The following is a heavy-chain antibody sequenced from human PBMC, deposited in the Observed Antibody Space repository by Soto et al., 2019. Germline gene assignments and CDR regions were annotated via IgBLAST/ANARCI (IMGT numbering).Heavy chain of an antibody. CDR1: GSTISSYV. V-gene: IGHV1-69*01. CDR2: IITVTGPA. J-gene: IGHJ6*02. D-gene: IGHD3-10*01. CDR3: AREYYGSGTYGYYGMDV. Sequence: QVQLVQSGAEVRKPGSSVKVSCKASGSTISSYVIAWVRQAPGQSLEWMGGIITVTGPANYAQKFQGRLTITADEATSTAYVELSGLRSEDTAVYYCAREYYGSGTYGYYGMDVWGQGTTVTVSS.